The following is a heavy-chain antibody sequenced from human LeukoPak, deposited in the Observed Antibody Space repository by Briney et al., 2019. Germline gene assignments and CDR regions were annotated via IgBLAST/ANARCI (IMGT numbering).Heavy chain of an antibody. J-gene: IGHJ4*02. CDR2: ISSSGSTI. D-gene: IGHD3-10*01. Sequence: GGSLRLSCAASGFTFSNYGMSWVRQAPGKGLEWVSYISSSGSTIYYADSVKGRFTISRDSAKNSLYLQMNSLRAEDTAVYYCARDGHYYGSGSYYRLGFDYWGQGTLVTVSS. V-gene: IGHV3-48*04. CDR3: ARDGHYYGSGSYYRLGFDY. CDR1: GFTFSNYG.